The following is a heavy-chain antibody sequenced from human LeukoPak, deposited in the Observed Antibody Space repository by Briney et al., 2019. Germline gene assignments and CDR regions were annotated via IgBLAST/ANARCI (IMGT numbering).Heavy chain of an antibody. CDR2: ISAYNGNT. CDR3: ARDPRITGTTYDY. V-gene: IGHV1-18*01. J-gene: IGHJ4*02. Sequence: GASVKVSCKASGYTFTSYGISWVRQAPGQGLEWMGWISAYNGNTNYAQKFQGRVTMTRDTSISTAYMELSRLRSDDTAVYYCARDPRITGTTYDYWGQGTLVTVSS. CDR1: GYTFTSYG. D-gene: IGHD1-7*01.